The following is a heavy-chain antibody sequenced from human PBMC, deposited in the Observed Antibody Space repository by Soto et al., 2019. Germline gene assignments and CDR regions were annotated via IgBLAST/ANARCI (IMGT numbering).Heavy chain of an antibody. D-gene: IGHD6-6*01. CDR3: AREGRIAARPMIGYYYYYGMDV. J-gene: IGHJ6*02. CDR2: ISSSGSTI. Sequence: GESLKISCAASGFTFSSYEMNWVRQAPGKGLEWVSYISSSGSTIYYADSVKGRFTISRDNAKNSLYLQMNSLRAEDTAVYYCAREGRIAARPMIGYYYYYGMDVWGQGTTVTVS. V-gene: IGHV3-48*03. CDR1: GFTFSSYE.